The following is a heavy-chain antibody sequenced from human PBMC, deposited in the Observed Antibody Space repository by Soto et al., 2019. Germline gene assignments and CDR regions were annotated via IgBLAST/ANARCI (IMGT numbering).Heavy chain of an antibody. D-gene: IGHD2-15*01. Sequence: GGSLRLSCAASGFTFSSYGMHWVRQAPGKGLEWVAVISYDGSNKYYADSVKGRFTISRDNSKNTLYLQMNSLRAEDTAVYYCAKPLGGFNNWFDPWGQGTLVTVSS. J-gene: IGHJ5*02. CDR3: AKPLGGFNNWFDP. CDR1: GFTFSSYG. V-gene: IGHV3-30*18. CDR2: ISYDGSNK.